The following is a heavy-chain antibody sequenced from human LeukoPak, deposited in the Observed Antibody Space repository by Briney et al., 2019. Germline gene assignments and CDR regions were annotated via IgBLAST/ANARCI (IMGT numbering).Heavy chain of an antibody. J-gene: IGHJ3*02. CDR3: ARHIGRDDAFDI. CDR1: GYSFTTYW. D-gene: IGHD5-12*01. Sequence: GESLRISCKGSGYSFTTYWISWMRQMPGKGLEWMGRIDLSDSYINYSPSFQGHVTISADKSNSTAYLQWGSLQASDTGMYYCARHIGRDDAFDIWGQGTMVTVSS. V-gene: IGHV5-10-1*01. CDR2: IDLSDSYI.